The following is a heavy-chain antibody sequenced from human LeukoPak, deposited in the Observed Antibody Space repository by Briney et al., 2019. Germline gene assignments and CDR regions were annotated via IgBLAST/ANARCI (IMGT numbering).Heavy chain of an antibody. Sequence: ASVKVSCKASGYTFTSYDINWVRQATGQGLEWMGWMNPNSGDTGYARKFQGRVTMTRNTSISTAYMELSSLRSEDTAVYYCARGIGSTTVTTLEYYFDYWGQGTLVTVSS. V-gene: IGHV1-8*01. CDR3: ARGIGSTTVTTLEYYFDY. CDR1: GYTFTSYD. D-gene: IGHD4-17*01. J-gene: IGHJ4*02. CDR2: MNPNSGDT.